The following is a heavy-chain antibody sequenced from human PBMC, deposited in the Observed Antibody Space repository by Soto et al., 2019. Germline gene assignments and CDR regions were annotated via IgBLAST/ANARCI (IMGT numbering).Heavy chain of an antibody. D-gene: IGHD5-18*01. CDR3: TSSWIQLWYYFDY. V-gene: IGHV3-15*01. J-gene: IGHJ4*02. CDR2: IKSKTDGGTT. CDR1: GFTFSNAW. Sequence: GGSLRLSCAASGFTFSNAWMSWVRQAPGKGLEWVGRIKSKTDGGTTDYAAPVKGRFTISRDDSKNTLYPQMNSLKTEDTAVYYCTSSWIQLWYYFDYWGQGTLVTVSS.